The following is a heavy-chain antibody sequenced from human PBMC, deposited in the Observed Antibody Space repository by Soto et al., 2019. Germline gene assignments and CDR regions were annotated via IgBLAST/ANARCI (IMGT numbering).Heavy chain of an antibody. D-gene: IGHD7-27*01. J-gene: IGHJ5*02. Sequence: QVQLQESGPGLVKPSETLSLTCTVSGGSISSYYWSWIRQPPGKGLEWIGYIYYSGSTNYNPSLKSRVTISVDTSKNQFSLKLSSVTAADTAVYYCARERNGDFFFDPWGQGTLVTVSS. V-gene: IGHV4-59*12. CDR2: IYYSGST. CDR3: ARERNGDFFFDP. CDR1: GGSISSYY.